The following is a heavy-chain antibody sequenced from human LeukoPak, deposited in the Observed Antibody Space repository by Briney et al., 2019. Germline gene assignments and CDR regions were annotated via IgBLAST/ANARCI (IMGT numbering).Heavy chain of an antibody. Sequence: GASVNVSFQSSGYTFTGYHMHWVRQAPAQGLDWMGLIIPNSGGTNYAQRFQGRVTMTRDTSIGTAYMELSRLRSDGTAVYYCARDLIFASGSIWFDPWGQGTLVTVSS. CDR1: GYTFTGYH. CDR3: ARDLIFASGSIWFDP. V-gene: IGHV1-2*06. D-gene: IGHD3-22*01. J-gene: IGHJ5*02. CDR2: IIPNSGGT.